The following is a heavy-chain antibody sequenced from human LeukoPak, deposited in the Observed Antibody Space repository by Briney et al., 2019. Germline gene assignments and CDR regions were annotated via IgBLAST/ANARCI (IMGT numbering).Heavy chain of an antibody. J-gene: IGHJ4*02. CDR3: AINSYDSSGYTDY. CDR1: GYTFTSYD. V-gene: IGHV1-8*01. Sequence: ASVKVSCKASGYTFTSYDINWVRQATGQGLEWIGWMNPNSGNTGYAQKFQGRVTMTRNTSISTAYMELSSLRSEDTAVYYCAINSYDSSGYTDYWGQGTLVTVSS. D-gene: IGHD3-22*01. CDR2: MNPNSGNT.